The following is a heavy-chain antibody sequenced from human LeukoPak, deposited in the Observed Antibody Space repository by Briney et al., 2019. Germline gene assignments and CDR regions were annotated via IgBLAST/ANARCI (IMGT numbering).Heavy chain of an antibody. CDR3: ARASTPKVGATIYYFDY. V-gene: IGHV7-4-1*02. J-gene: IGHJ4*02. CDR1: GYIFTNNA. CDR2: ISTDTGTP. D-gene: IGHD1-26*01. Sequence: ASVKVSCKASGYIFTNNAMNWVRQAPGQGLEWMGCISTDTGTPTYAQGFTGRFVFSLDTSVSTAYLQISNLKAEDTAVYFCARASTPKVGATIYYFDYGGQGTLVTVSS.